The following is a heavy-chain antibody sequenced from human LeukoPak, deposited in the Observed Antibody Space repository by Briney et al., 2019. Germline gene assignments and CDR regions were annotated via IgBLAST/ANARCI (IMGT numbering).Heavy chain of an antibody. V-gene: IGHV4-61*05. CDR1: GGSISSSSYY. D-gene: IGHD3-10*01. CDR3: ARVGHRGYYGSGSYGAYYYYMDV. Sequence: SETLSLTCTVSGGSISSSSYYWGWIRQPPGTGLEWIGRIYTSGSTNYNPSLKSRVTMSVDTSKNQFSLKLSSVTAADTAVYYCARVGHRGYYGSGSYGAYYYYMDVWGKGTTVTVSS. J-gene: IGHJ6*03. CDR2: IYTSGST.